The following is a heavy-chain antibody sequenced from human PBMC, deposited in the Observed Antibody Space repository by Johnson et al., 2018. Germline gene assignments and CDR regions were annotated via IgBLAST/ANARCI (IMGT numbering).Heavy chain of an antibody. CDR3: ARAYCSSTSCYYYYGMDV. CDR2: IIPILGIA. J-gene: IGHJ6*02. Sequence: QVQLVQSGAEVKKPGSSVKVSCKASGGTFSSYTISWVRQAPGQGLEWMGRIIPILGIANYAQKFQGRVTITADESTSTAYMELSSLRSEDTAVYYCARAYCSSTSCYYYYGMDVWGQGTTVTVSS. CDR1: GGTFSSYT. V-gene: IGHV1-69*09. D-gene: IGHD2-2*01.